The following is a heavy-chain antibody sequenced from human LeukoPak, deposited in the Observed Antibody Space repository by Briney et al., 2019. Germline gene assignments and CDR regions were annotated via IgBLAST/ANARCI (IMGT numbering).Heavy chain of an antibody. Sequence: PSETLSLTCAVSGGSISSHYWSWIRQPPGKGLEWTGFIYYSGTTKYIPSLKSRVTISADTSKNQFSLKLSSVTAADTAVYYCARQADDSSSSLVYFDYWGQGTLVTVSS. V-gene: IGHV4-59*08. D-gene: IGHD6-6*01. CDR3: ARQADDSSSSLVYFDY. J-gene: IGHJ4*02. CDR1: GGSISSHY. CDR2: IYYSGTT.